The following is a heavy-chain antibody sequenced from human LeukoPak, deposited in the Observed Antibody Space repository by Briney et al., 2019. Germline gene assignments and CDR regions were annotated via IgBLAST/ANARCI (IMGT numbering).Heavy chain of an antibody. D-gene: IGHD4-17*01. J-gene: IGHJ4*02. CDR3: ARDDYGYFDY. V-gene: IGHV4-39*07. Sequence: SETLSLTCTVSGGSISRSIYYWGWIRQPPGKGLEWIGDIYFSGTTNYNPSLKSRVTISADTSKNQFSLKLSSVTAADTAVYYCARDDYGYFDYWDQGTLVIVSS. CDR1: GGSISRSIYY. CDR2: IYFSGTT.